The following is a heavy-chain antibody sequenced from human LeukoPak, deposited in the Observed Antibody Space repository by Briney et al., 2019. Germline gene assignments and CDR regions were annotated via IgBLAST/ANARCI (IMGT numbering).Heavy chain of an antibody. CDR1: GALFSSYA. CDR3: AGDLDLAAAGTFDY. CDR2: FIPIFGTA. Sequence: LVKVSCKASGALFSSYAISWGRQAPGHGLEWMGGFIPIFGTANYAQKLQGRVTITADESTSTAYMGLSSLRSEDTAVYYCAGDLDLAAAGTFDYGGQGTLVTVSS. D-gene: IGHD6-13*01. J-gene: IGHJ4*02. V-gene: IGHV1-69*01.